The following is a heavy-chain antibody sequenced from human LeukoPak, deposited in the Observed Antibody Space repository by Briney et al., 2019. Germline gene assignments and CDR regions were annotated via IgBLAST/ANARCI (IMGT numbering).Heavy chain of an antibody. CDR2: ISSSSSTI. Sequence: GGSLRLFCAASGFSFSSYSMNWVRQAPGKGLEWVSYISSSSSTIYYADSVKGRLTISRDNAKNSLYLQMNSLRAEDTAVYYCARGRGRFLEWLSDAFDIWGQGTMVTVSS. D-gene: IGHD3-3*01. V-gene: IGHV3-48*01. CDR1: GFSFSSYS. CDR3: ARGRGRFLEWLSDAFDI. J-gene: IGHJ3*02.